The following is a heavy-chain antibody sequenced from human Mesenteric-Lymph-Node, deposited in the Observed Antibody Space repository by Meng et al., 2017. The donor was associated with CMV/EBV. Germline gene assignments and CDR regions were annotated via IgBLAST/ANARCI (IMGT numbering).Heavy chain of an antibody. J-gene: IGHJ4*02. CDR1: GGTFSSYA. D-gene: IGHD3-3*01. Sequence: SGGTFSSYANIWVRQAPGQGLEWVGGIIPLFGTTNYAQKFQGRVTITTDESSTTAYMELSSLRSEDTAVYYCARDSGLYDSQRSGRDYWGQGTLVTVSS. CDR2: IIPLFGTT. V-gene: IGHV1-69*05. CDR3: ARDSGLYDSQRSGRDY.